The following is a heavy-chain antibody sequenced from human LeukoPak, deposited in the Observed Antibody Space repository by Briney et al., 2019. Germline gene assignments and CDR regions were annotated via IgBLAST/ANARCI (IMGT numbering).Heavy chain of an antibody. D-gene: IGHD3-16*02. CDR3: ARDYRQSNWFDP. J-gene: IGHJ5*02. V-gene: IGHV3-7*01. CDR2: IKADGGEK. CDR1: GFTFSTYW. Sequence: GGSLRLSCAASGFTFSTYWMNWFRQTPGKGLEWVAKIKADGGEKDHVASVKGRFTISRDNAKNSLYLQMNSLRVEDTAVYYCARDYRQSNWFDPWGQGTLVTVSS.